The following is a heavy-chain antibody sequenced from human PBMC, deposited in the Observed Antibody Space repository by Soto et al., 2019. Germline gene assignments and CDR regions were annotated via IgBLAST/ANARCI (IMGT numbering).Heavy chain of an antibody. CDR1: GYRSPYYW. V-gene: IGHV5-10-1*01. CDR2: IDPSDSST. Sequence: PGEFSKISNTGAGYRSPYYWVVSVRPMPGNGLEGMGRIDPSDSSTNSSPSFQGHVTSSADKSISTAFLQLSRLNATDAAMYYCARLLYCSKRGGYYDYYGMGVWGQGSIVAVS. CDR3: ARLLYCSKRGGYYDYYGMGV. D-gene: IGHD6-13*01. J-gene: IGHJ6*02.